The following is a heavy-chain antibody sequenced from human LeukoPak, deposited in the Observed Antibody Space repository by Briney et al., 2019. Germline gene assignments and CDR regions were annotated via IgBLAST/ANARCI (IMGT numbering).Heavy chain of an antibody. CDR1: GGSISSYY. D-gene: IGHD2-2*01. J-gene: IGHJ4*02. CDR2: IYTSGST. CDR3: AREAWYCSSTSCYVGIDY. Sequence: PSETLSLTCTVSGGSISSYYWSWIRQPAGKGLEWIGRIYTSGSTNCNPSLKSRVTMSVDTSKNQFSLKLSSVTAADTAVYYCAREAWYCSSTSCYVGIDYWGQGTLVTVSS. V-gene: IGHV4-4*07.